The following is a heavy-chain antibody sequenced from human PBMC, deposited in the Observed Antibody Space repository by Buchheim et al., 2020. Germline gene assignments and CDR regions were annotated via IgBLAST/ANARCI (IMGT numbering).Heavy chain of an antibody. J-gene: IGHJ6*02. V-gene: IGHV3-30*18. CDR1: EFTFSSYS. CDR3: AKDLGPWELLSYYGMDV. Sequence: QVQLVESGGGVVQPGRSLRLSCAASEFTFSSYSIHWVRQAPGMGVEWVSVISYDGSNKYYADSVKGRFTISSDTSKNTVVLQMISLRVEDTAVYYCAKDLGPWELLSYYGMDVWGQGTT. D-gene: IGHD1-26*01. CDR2: ISYDGSNK.